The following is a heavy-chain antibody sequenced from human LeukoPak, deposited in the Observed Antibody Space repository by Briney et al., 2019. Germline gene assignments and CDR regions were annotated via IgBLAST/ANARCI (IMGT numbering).Heavy chain of an antibody. Sequence: GGSLRLSCATSGFTFSTYFMSWVRQAPGKGLEGLATIKQDGSEERYVESVKARFTISRDNSKNTLYLQMNSLRAEDTAVYYCVKLGVGSSSPLYYFDYWGQGTLVPVSS. CDR3: VKLGVGSSSPLYYFDY. CDR1: GFTFSTYF. D-gene: IGHD6-6*01. J-gene: IGHJ4*02. CDR2: IKQDGSEE. V-gene: IGHV3-7*03.